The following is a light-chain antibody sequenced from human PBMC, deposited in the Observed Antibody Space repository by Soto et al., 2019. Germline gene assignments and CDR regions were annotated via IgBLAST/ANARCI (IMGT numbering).Light chain of an antibody. CDR3: SSYAGSNNSV. CDR1: SSDVGYYDY. J-gene: IGLJ1*01. CDR2: EVT. Sequence: QSALTQPPSASGFPGQSVTISCTGTSSDVGYYDYVSWYQQHPGKAPKLVIYEVTKRPSGVPDRVSASKSGNTASLTVSGLRAEDEADYYCSSYAGSNNSVFGSGTKLTVL. V-gene: IGLV2-8*01.